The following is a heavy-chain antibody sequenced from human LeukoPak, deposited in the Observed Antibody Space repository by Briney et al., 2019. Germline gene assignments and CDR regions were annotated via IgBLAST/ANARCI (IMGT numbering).Heavy chain of an antibody. CDR3: ARGPPNYYGSGSSNY. Sequence: ASVKVSCKASGYTFTGYYMHWVRQAPGQGLEWMGWINPNSGDTNYAQKFQGRVTMTRDTSISTAYMELSRLRSDDTAVYYCARGPPNYYGSGSSNYWGQGTLVTVSS. D-gene: IGHD3-10*01. CDR1: GYTFTGYY. CDR2: INPNSGDT. J-gene: IGHJ4*02. V-gene: IGHV1-2*02.